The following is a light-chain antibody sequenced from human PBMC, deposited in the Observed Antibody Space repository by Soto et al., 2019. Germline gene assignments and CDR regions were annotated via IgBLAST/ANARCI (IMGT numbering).Light chain of an antibody. Sequence: EIVMTQSPATLSVSPGERATLSCRASQSVSRYLAWYQQKPGQTPRLLIYGASNRATGIPDRFSGSGSGTDFTLTISRLEPEDFAVYYCQQYGSPLTFGGGTKV. CDR2: GAS. J-gene: IGKJ4*01. V-gene: IGKV3-20*01. CDR1: QSVSRY. CDR3: QQYGSPLT.